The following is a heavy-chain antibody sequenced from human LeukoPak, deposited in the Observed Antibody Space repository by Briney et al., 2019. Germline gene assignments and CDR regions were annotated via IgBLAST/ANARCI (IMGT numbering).Heavy chain of an antibody. CDR2: INHSGST. D-gene: IGHD3-10*01. CDR3: ARGYYGSGSYG. Sequence: PSETLSLTCAVYGGSLSGYYWSWIRQPPGKGLEWIGEINHSGSTNYNPSLKSRVTISVDTSKNQFSLKLSSVTAADTAVYYRARGYYGSGSYGWGQGNLVKVS. V-gene: IGHV4-34*01. J-gene: IGHJ4*02. CDR1: GGSLSGYY.